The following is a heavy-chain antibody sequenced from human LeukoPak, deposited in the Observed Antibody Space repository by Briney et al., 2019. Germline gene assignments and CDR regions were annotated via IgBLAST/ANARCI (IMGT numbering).Heavy chain of an antibody. D-gene: IGHD6-13*01. CDR2: INPNSGGT. CDR3: ARVIAAAGTFDY. Sequence: ATVKVSCKASGYTFTGYYMHWVRQAPGQGLEWMGWINPNSGGTNYAQKFQGRVTMTRDTSISTAYMELSRLRSDDTAVYYCARVIAAAGTFDYWGQGTLLTVSS. CDR1: GYTFTGYY. J-gene: IGHJ4*02. V-gene: IGHV1-2*02.